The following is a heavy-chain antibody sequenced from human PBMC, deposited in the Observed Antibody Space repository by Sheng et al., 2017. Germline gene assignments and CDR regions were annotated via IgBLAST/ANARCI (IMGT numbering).Heavy chain of an antibody. D-gene: IGHD3-22*01. CDR1: GGSFSGYY. V-gene: IGHV4-34*01. CDR3: ALRVIVVVRTNKNWFDP. Sequence: QVQLQQWGAGLLKPSETLSLTCAVYGGSFSGYYWSWIRQPPGKGLEWIGEINHSGSTNYNPSLKSRVTISVDTSKNQFSLKLSSVTAADTAVYYCALRVIVVVRTNKNWFDPWGQGTLVTVSS. CDR2: INHSGST. J-gene: IGHJ5*02.